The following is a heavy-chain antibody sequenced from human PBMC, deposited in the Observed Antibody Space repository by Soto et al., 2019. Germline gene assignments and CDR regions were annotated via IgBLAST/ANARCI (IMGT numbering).Heavy chain of an antibody. CDR1: GFTFSSYG. V-gene: IGHV3-30*18. CDR3: AKDPGY. CDR2: ISYDGSNK. Sequence: GGSLRLSCVPCGFTFSSYGMHWVRQAPGKGLEWVAVISYDGSNKYFADSVKGRFTISRDNSKNSLYLQMNILRVEDTAVYYCAKDPGYWGQGT. D-gene: IGHD2-8*02. J-gene: IGHJ4*02.